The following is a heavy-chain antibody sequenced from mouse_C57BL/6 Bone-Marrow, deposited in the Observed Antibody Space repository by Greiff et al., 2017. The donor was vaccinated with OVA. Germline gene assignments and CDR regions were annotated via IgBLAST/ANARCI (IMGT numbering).Heavy chain of an antibody. D-gene: IGHD1-1*01. J-gene: IGHJ2*01. CDR2: IDPENGDT. CDR1: GFNIKDDY. V-gene: IGHV14-4*01. Sequence: EVMLVESGAELVRPGASVKLSCTASGFNIKDDYMHWVKQRPEQGLEWIGWIDPENGDTEYASKFQGKATITADTSSNTAYLQLSSLTSEDTAVYYCTTRYGSSPVYLDYWGQGTTLTVSS. CDR3: TTRYGSSPVYLDY.